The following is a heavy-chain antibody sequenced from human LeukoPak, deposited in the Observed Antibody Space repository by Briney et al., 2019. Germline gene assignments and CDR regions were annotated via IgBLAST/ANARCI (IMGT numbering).Heavy chain of an antibody. Sequence: SETLSLTCTVSGGSISSYYWSWIRQPPGKGLEWIGYIYYSGSTNYNPSLKSRVTISVDTSKNQFSLKLSSVTAADTAVYYCARRVGYRNSNGCPPFDYWGQGTLVTVSS. J-gene: IGHJ4*02. CDR2: IYYSGST. CDR1: GGSISSYY. D-gene: IGHD2/OR15-2a*01. V-gene: IGHV4-59*08. CDR3: ARRVGYRNSNGCPPFDY.